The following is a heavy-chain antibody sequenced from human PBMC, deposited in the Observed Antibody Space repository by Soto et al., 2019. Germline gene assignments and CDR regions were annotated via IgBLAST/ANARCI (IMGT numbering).Heavy chain of an antibody. CDR1: GGSISSSYW. CDR2: IYHSGST. CDR3: VTSLNYDFWRDGGRHYYFDY. D-gene: IGHD3-3*01. Sequence: QVQLQESGPGLVTPSGTLSLTCAVSGGSISSSYWWNWVRQPPGKGLEWIGKIYHSGSTNYNPSLKNRVTISVDKSNNQFSLRLSSVTAADTAVYFCVTSLNYDFWRDGGRHYYFDYWGQGPLVTVSS. J-gene: IGHJ4*02. V-gene: IGHV4-4*02.